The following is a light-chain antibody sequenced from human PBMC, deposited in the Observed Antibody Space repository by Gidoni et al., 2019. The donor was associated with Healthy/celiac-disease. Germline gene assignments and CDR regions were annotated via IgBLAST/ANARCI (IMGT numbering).Light chain of an antibody. CDR1: SSDVGSYNL. CDR2: EGS. Sequence: QSALTPPASVSGSPGQSITISCSGTSSDVGSYNLVSWYQQHPGKAPKLMIYEGSKRPSGVSNRFYGSKSGNTASLTISGLQAEDEADYYCCSYAGSSTVVFGGGTKLTVL. CDR3: CSYAGSSTVV. V-gene: IGLV2-23*01. J-gene: IGLJ2*01.